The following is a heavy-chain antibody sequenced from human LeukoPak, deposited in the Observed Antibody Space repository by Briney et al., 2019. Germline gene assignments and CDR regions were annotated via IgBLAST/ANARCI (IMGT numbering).Heavy chain of an antibody. J-gene: IGHJ5*02. CDR2: IYYSGST. CDR3: ARQTTVGPLDWFDP. Sequence: SETLSLTCTVSGGSISSYYWSWIRQPPGKGLEWIGYIYYSGSTNYNPSLKSRVTISVDTSKNQFSLKLSSVTAADTAVYYCARQTTVGPLDWFDPWGQGTLVTVSS. CDR1: GGSISSYY. D-gene: IGHD4-17*01. V-gene: IGHV4-59*08.